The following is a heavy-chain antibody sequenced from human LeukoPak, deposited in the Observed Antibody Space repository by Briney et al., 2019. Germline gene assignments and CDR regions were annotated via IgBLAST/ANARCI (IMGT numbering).Heavy chain of an antibody. Sequence: GGSLRLSCAASGFTFSSYAMSWVRQAPGKGLEWVSAISGSGGSTYYADSVRGRFTISRDNSKNTLYLQMNSLRAEDTAVYYCAKSPGYYDSSGYYFVYWGQGTLVTVSS. CDR3: AKSPGYYDSSGYYFVY. CDR2: ISGSGGST. D-gene: IGHD3-22*01. J-gene: IGHJ4*02. V-gene: IGHV3-23*01. CDR1: GFTFSSYA.